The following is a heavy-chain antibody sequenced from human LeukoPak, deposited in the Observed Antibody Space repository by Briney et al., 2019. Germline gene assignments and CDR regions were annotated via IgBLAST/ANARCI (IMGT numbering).Heavy chain of an antibody. D-gene: IGHD2-15*01. CDR3: ARVDAICSGGSCYYYYGMDV. J-gene: IGHJ6*02. CDR1: GFTFSSYW. V-gene: IGHV3-7*01. Sequence: RGGSLRLSCAASGFTFSSYWMSWVRQAPGKGLEWVANIKQDGSEKYYVDSVKGRFTISRDNAKNSLYLQMNSLRAEDTAVYYCARVDAICSGGSCYYYYGMDVWGQGTTVTVSS. CDR2: IKQDGSEK.